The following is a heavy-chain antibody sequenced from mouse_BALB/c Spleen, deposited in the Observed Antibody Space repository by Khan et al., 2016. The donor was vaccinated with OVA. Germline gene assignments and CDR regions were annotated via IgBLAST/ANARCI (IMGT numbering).Heavy chain of an antibody. Sequence: EVQLQESGAELVKPGASVKLSCTASSFTIKDNYMHWVKQRPEQSLELIGRIDPTNGSTKYEPKFQGKATISADKSTNTAYLQLRSLTSEDTAVYYCARSNAWGQGTTLTVSS. J-gene: IGHJ2*01. CDR3: ARSNA. CDR2: IDPTNGST. CDR1: SFTIKDNY. V-gene: IGHV14-3*02.